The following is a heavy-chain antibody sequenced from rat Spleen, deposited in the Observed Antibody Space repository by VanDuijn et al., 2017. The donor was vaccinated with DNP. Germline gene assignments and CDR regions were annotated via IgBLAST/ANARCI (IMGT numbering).Heavy chain of an antibody. Sequence: EVQLVETGGGLVQPGRSLKLSCVASGFTFSSYWMYWIRQAPGKGLEWVASISPSGSSTYYRDSVKGRFTISRDNIQDTLYLQVDSLRSEDTATYYCTTHLHTYLGSYFDYWGQGVMVTVSS. CDR3: TTHLHTYLGSYFDY. D-gene: IGHD2-1*01. CDR1: GFTFSSYW. CDR2: ISPSGSST. J-gene: IGHJ2*01. V-gene: IGHV5-58*01.